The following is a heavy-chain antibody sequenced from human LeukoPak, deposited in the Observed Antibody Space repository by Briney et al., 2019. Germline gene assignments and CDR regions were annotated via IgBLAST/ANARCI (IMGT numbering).Heavy chain of an antibody. V-gene: IGHV4-59*01. CDR3: AKDEGDSGYSGYDSRPSFDY. CDR2: IYYSGTT. CDR1: GGSISSDY. Sequence: SETLSLTCTVSGGSISSDYWSWIRRSPGKGLEWIGYIYYSGTTSYNPSLKSRVTISLDTSKNQFSLKLSSVTAADTAVYYCAKDEGDSGYSGYDSRPSFDYWGQGTLVTASS. D-gene: IGHD5-12*01. J-gene: IGHJ4*02.